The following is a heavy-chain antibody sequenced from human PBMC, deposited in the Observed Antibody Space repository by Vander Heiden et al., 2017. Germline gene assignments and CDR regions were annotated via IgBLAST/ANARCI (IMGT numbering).Heavy chain of an antibody. CDR1: GFPVRSYT. D-gene: IGHD2-8*02. CDR3: ARHHCTGGSCRGYFDF. J-gene: IGHJ4*02. Sequence: EVQLVESGGGLVKPGGSLRLPCAACGFPVRSYTMDWVRQAPGKGLEWVSSISGSGYNIYYADSVKGRFTISRDNAKNSLYLQMNSLRAEDTAVYYCARHHCTGGSCRGYFDFWGQGTLVTVSS. V-gene: IGHV3-21*01. CDR2: ISGSGYNI.